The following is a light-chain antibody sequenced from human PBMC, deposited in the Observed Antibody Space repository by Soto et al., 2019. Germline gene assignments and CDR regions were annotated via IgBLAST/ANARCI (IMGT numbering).Light chain of an antibody. J-gene: IGKJ2*02. Sequence: EIVLTQSPCTLSLSPGERATLACRASQSVSSSFLAWYQQKAGQAPRLLIYGASSRATGIPDRFSGSGSGTDFTLTISRLEPEECAVYYCQQYGSSPPGTFGQGPKLEIK. CDR3: QQYGSSPPGT. CDR2: GAS. CDR1: QSVSSSF. V-gene: IGKV3-20*01.